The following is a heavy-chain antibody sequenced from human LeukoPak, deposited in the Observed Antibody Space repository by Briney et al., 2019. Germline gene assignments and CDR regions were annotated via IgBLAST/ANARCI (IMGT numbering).Heavy chain of an antibody. CDR1: GFNFSSYA. Sequence: GGSLRLSCAASGFNFSSYAMHWVRQASGKGLEWVSGISWNSNRIDYADSVKGRFTISRDNAKNSLYLQMNSLRAEDTALYYCAKGRTGYSSGTIDYWGQGTLVTVSS. D-gene: IGHD6-19*01. CDR3: AKGRTGYSSGTIDY. V-gene: IGHV3-9*01. CDR2: ISWNSNRI. J-gene: IGHJ4*02.